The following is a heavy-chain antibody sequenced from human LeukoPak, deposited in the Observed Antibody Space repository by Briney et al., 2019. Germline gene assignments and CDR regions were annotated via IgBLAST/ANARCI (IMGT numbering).Heavy chain of an antibody. CDR3: ARQGVNYYFDY. V-gene: IGHV4-39*01. Sequence: PSETLSLTCTVSGGSISSSSYFWGWIRQPPGKGLEWIGSIYYNGGTYYNPPLKSRITISVGTSENHFSLKLSSVTAADTAVYYCARQGVNYYFDYWGQGTLVTVSS. CDR1: GGSISSSSYF. D-gene: IGHD1-7*01. J-gene: IGHJ4*02. CDR2: IYYNGGT.